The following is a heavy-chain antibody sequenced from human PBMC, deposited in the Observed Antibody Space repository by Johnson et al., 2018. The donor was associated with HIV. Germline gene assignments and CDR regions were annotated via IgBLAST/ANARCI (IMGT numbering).Heavy chain of an antibody. V-gene: IGHV3-30-3*01. CDR3: AKDIMPGSSSWVLPLDAFDI. CDR2: ISYDGSDK. CDR1: GFTFSSFA. Sequence: QVQLVESGGGLVQPGGSLRLSCAASGFTFSSFAIHWVRRAPGKGLEWVAVISYDGSDKYYADSVKGRFTISRDNSKNTLYLQMNSLRAEDTAVYYCAKDIMPGSSSWVLPLDAFDIWGQGTMVTVSS. D-gene: IGHD6-13*01. J-gene: IGHJ3*02.